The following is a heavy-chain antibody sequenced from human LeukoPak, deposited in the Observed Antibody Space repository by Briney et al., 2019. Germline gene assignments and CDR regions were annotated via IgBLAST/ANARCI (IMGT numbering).Heavy chain of an antibody. CDR2: ISGSGGST. J-gene: IGHJ4*02. V-gene: IGHV3-23*01. CDR1: GFTFSSYS. Sequence: AGGSLRLSCAASGFTFSSYSMNWVRQAPGRGLEWVSAISGSGGSTYYADSVKGRFTISRDNSKNTLYLQMNSLRAEDTAVYYCAKDGRETGVTMIVVVIPPHFDYWGQGTLVTVSS. CDR3: AKDGRETGVTMIVVVIPPHFDY. D-gene: IGHD3-22*01.